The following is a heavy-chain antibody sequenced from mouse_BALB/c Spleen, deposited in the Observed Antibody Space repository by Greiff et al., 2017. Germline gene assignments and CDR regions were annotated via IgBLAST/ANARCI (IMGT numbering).Heavy chain of an antibody. CDR2: ISDGGSYT. CDR1: GFTFSDYY. D-gene: IGHD2-14*01. J-gene: IGHJ3*01. Sequence: EVKLVESGAGLVKPGGSLKLSCAASGFTFSDYYMYWVRQTPEKRLEWVATISDGGSYTDYPDSVKGRCTISRDNAKNNLYLQMSRLKSEDTAMYYGARGERYDGAWFAYWGQGTLVTVSA. CDR3: ARGERYDGAWFAY. V-gene: IGHV5-4*02.